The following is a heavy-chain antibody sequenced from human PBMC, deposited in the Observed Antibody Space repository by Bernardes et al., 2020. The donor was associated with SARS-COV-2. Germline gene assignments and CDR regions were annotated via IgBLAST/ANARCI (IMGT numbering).Heavy chain of an antibody. Sequence: ASVKVSCKASGYTFTGYYMHWVRQAPGQGLEWMGWINPNSGDTNYAQKFQGRVTMTRDTSISTAYMELSRLRSDDTAVYYCARYSNYYYYYGMDVWGQGTTVTVSS. CDR1: GYTFTGYY. D-gene: IGHD4-4*01. CDR2: INPNSGDT. CDR3: ARYSNYYYYYGMDV. J-gene: IGHJ6*02. V-gene: IGHV1-2*02.